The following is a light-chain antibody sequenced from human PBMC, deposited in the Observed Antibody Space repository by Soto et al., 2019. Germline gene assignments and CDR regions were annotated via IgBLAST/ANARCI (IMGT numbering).Light chain of an antibody. Sequence: DIQMTQSPSSLSASVGDRVTITCRASQTISRYLNWYQQKPGKAPKLLIFAASSLQSGVPSRFSGSGSGTEFTLTISSLQPEDFATYYCQQNYNTLAFGPGTKVDIK. CDR3: QQNYNTLA. V-gene: IGKV1-39*01. CDR1: QTISRY. J-gene: IGKJ3*01. CDR2: AAS.